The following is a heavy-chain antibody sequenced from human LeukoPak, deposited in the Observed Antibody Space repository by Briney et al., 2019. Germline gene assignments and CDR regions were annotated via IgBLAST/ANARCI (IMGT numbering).Heavy chain of an antibody. J-gene: IGHJ4*02. V-gene: IGHV3-23*01. D-gene: IGHD6-19*01. Sequence: GGSLRLSCAASGFTFSDYAMSWVRQAPGKGLEWVSAISGGGSNTYYADSVKGRFTISRDNSKNTLYLQMNGLAAEDTAIYYCAKGRSGWYVFDYWGQGILVTVSS. CDR2: ISGGGSNT. CDR3: AKGRSGWYVFDY. CDR1: GFTFSDYA.